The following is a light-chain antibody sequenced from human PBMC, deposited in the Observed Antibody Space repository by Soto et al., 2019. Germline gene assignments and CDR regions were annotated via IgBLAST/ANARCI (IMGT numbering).Light chain of an antibody. Sequence: AIRMTQSPSSFSASTGDRVTITCRASQGISSYLAWYQQKPRKAPNLLIYAASTLQRGVPSRFSGSGSGTDFTLTISCLQSEDFATYYCQQYSRYPWTFGQGTKVEIK. CDR2: AAS. CDR3: QQYSRYPWT. J-gene: IGKJ1*01. CDR1: QGISSY. V-gene: IGKV1-8*01.